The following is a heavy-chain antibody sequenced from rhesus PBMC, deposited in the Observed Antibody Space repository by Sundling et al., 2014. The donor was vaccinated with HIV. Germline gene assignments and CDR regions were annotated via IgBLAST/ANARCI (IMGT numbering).Heavy chain of an antibody. CDR3: ARAAIGVVELTAPLRSFDY. CDR2: IYGSGETN. CDR1: GGAITGYY. J-gene: IGHJ4*01. Sequence: QVQLQESGPGLVKPSETLSLTCAVSGGAITGYYWNWIRQSQGKGLEWIGSIYGSGETNYLNPSLKSRVTLSVDTSKNQFSLKLNSVTAADTAVYYCARAAIGVVELTAPLRSFDYWGQGVLVTVSS. V-gene: IGHV4-160*01. D-gene: IGHD2-15*01.